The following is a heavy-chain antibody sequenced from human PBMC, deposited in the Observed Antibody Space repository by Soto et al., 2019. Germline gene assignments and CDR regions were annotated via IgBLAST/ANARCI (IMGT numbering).Heavy chain of an antibody. CDR3: ATTPTTVTTSADY. CDR1: GGSISSSSYY. J-gene: IGHJ4*02. D-gene: IGHD4-17*01. Sequence: SETLSLTCTVSGGSISSSSYYWGWIRQPPGKGLELIWIFYYSGSTYYNPSLKSRVTISVDTSKNQFSLKLSSVTAADTAVYYCATTPTTVTTSADYWGQGTLVTVSS. CDR2: FYYSGST. V-gene: IGHV4-39*01.